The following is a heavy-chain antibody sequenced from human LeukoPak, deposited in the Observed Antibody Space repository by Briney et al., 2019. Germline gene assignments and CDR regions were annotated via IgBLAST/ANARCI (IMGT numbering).Heavy chain of an antibody. Sequence: SGPTLVKPTQTLTLTCTFSDFSLNTSGVDVGWIRQPPGKALEWLALIYWDDDKRYSPSLKSRLTITKDTSKNQVVLTMTNMYPVDTATYYCSRHDSSRSFDIWGQGTMVTVSS. CDR2: IYWDDDK. V-gene: IGHV2-5*02. D-gene: IGHD3-22*01. CDR3: SRHDSSRSFDI. CDR1: DFSLNTSGVD. J-gene: IGHJ3*02.